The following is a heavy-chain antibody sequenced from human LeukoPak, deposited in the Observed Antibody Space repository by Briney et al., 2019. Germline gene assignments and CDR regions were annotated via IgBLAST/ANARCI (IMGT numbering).Heavy chain of an antibody. V-gene: IGHV5-51*01. CDR3: ARQRYCSSTSCYIFDY. CDR2: IYPGDSDT. CDR1: GYSFTSYW. Sequence: GESLKISCKGSGYSFTSYWIGWVRQMPGKGLEWMGIIYPGDSDTRYSPSFQGQVTISADKSISTAYLQWSSLKASDTAMYYCARQRYCSSTSCYIFDYWGQGTLVTVSS. D-gene: IGHD2-2*01. J-gene: IGHJ4*02.